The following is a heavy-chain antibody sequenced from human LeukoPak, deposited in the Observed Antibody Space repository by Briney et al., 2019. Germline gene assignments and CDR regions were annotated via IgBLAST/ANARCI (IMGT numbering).Heavy chain of an antibody. V-gene: IGHV3-30*19. J-gene: IGHJ4*02. CDR1: GFTFSNYG. Sequence: GGSLRLSCAASGFTFSNYGMHWVRQAPGRGLEWVAVIWFNGSNKYYADSVKGRFTISRGNSKNTLYLQMNSLRAEDTAVYYCAREEAGRVVPFFDYWGQGTLVTVSS. D-gene: IGHD3-10*01. CDR2: IWFNGSNK. CDR3: AREEAGRVVPFFDY.